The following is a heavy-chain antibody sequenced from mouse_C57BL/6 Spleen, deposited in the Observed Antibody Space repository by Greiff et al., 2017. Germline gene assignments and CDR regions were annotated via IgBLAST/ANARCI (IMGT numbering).Heavy chain of an antibody. CDR1: GYTFTSYW. D-gene: IGHD1-1*01. J-gene: IGHJ2*01. CDR3: ARWARFYGGSYYFDY. V-gene: IGHV1-55*01. CDR2: IYPGSGST. Sequence: QVQLQQSGAELVKPGASVKMSCKASGYTFTSYWITWVKQRPGQGLEWIGDIYPGSGSTNYNEKFKSKATLTVDTSSSTAYMQLSRLRCEDSAVYYCARWARFYGGSYYFDYWGQGTTLTVSS.